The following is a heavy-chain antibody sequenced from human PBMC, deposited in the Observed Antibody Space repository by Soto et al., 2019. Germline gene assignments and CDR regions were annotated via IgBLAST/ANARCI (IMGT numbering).Heavy chain of an antibody. V-gene: IGHV4-38-2*01. CDR1: GYSISSGYS. CDR3: ARVPVAGYSSGWYFDY. CDR2: IYHSGST. J-gene: IGHJ4*02. D-gene: IGHD6-19*01. Sequence: KPXETLSLPCAVAGYSISSGYSWGWIRQPPVKGLEWIGSIYHSGSTYYNPSLKSRVTISVDTSKNQFSLKLSSVTAADTAVYYCARVPVAGYSSGWYFDYWGQGNLVTVSS.